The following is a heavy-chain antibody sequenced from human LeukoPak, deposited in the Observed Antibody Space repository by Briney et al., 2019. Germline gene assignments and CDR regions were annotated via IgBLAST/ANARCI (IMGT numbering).Heavy chain of an antibody. Sequence: SVKVSCKASGGTFSSYAISWVRLAPGQGLEWMGRIIPILGIANYAQKFQGRVTITADKSTSTAYMELSSLRSEDTAVYYCARGGIAAADFDYWGQGTLVTVSS. CDR2: IIPILGIA. J-gene: IGHJ4*02. V-gene: IGHV1-69*04. CDR1: GGTFSSYA. CDR3: ARGGIAAADFDY. D-gene: IGHD6-13*01.